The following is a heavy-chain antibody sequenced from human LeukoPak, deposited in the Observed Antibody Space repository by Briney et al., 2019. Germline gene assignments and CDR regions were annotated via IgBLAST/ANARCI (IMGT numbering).Heavy chain of an antibody. J-gene: IGHJ3*02. V-gene: IGHV3-7*04. D-gene: IGHD2-2*01. CDR2: IMQDGSEK. CDR1: GFTFSTYW. Sequence: GGSLRLSCAASGFTFSTYWMTWVRQAPGKGLEWVVNIMQDGSEKYYVDSVEGRFTISRDNAKKSLFLQMNSLRAEDTAVYYCARDMRGDGFDICGQGTMVTVSS. CDR3: ARDMRGDGFDI.